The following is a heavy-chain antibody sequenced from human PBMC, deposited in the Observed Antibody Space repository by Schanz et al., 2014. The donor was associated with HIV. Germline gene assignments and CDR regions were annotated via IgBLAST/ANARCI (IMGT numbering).Heavy chain of an antibody. CDR1: GYNFGNLD. CDR2: INTSTGNV. CDR3: ARGYCGGGTCYSGDY. Sequence: QVWLVQSGAEVKKPGASVRVSCKASGYNFGNLDINWVRQATGQGLEWMGWINTSTGNVDYSQNFQARVTLTTDTSTRTVYMELRSLRSDDTAVYYCARGYCGGGTCYSGDYWGQGTLVTVSS. V-gene: IGHV1-18*01. J-gene: IGHJ4*02. D-gene: IGHD2-15*01.